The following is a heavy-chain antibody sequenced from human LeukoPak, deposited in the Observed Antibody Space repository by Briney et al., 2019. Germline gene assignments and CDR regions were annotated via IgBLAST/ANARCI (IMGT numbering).Heavy chain of an antibody. J-gene: IGHJ5*02. D-gene: IGHD3-10*01. CDR1: GYTFTGYY. V-gene: IGHV1-2*02. CDR2: INPNSGGT. CDR3: ARPSLWFGELNSET. Sequence: ASVKVCCKASGYTFTGYYMHWVRQAPGQGLEWMGWINPNSGGTNYAQKFQGRVTMTRDTSISTAYMELSRLRSDDTAVYYCARPSLWFGELNSETWGQGTLVTVSS.